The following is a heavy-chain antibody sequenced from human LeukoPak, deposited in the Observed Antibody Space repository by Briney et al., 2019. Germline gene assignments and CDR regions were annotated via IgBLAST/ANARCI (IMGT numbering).Heavy chain of an antibody. CDR3: ARDTFQPGLIDS. J-gene: IGHJ4*02. V-gene: IGHV3-21*05. CDR2: INDESSDI. Sequence: GSLRLSCAASGFTFSLYAMNWVRQAPGKGLEWVSYINDESSDIHYAGSVRGRFTISRDDARQTLYLQLSSLRVEDTAVYYCARDTFQPGLIDSWGQGTLVTVSS. CDR1: GFTFSLYA. D-gene: IGHD2-2*01.